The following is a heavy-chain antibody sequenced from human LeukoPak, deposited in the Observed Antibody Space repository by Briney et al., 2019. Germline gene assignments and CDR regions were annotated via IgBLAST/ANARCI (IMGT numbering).Heavy chain of an antibody. V-gene: IGHV1-18*01. CDR1: GYTFTSYG. CDR3: ASFDEYCSSTSCYSK. CDR2: ISAYNGNT. D-gene: IGHD2-2*01. Sequence: ASVKVSCKASGYTFTSYGISWVRQAPGQGLEWMGWISAYNGNTNYAQKLQGRVTMTTDTSTSTAYMELRSLRSDDTAVYYCASFDEYCSSTSCYSKWGQGTLVTVSS. J-gene: IGHJ4*02.